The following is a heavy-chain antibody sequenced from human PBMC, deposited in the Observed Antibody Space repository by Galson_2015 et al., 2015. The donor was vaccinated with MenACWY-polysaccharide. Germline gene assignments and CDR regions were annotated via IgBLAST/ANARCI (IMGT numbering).Heavy chain of an antibody. Sequence: SVKVSCKASGYTFTGYTIHWVRQAPGQRLEWMGWINAGNGNTKYSQKFQGRVTITRDTSASTAYMELSSLRPEDTAVYYCAREQSGYIERYFDLWGRGTLVSVSS. V-gene: IGHV1-3*01. CDR1: GYTFTGYT. CDR2: INAGNGNT. CDR3: AREQSGYIERYFDL. J-gene: IGHJ2*01. D-gene: IGHD3-3*01.